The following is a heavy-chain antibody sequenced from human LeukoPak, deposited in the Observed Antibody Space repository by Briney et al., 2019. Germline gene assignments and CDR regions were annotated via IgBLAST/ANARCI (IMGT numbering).Heavy chain of an antibody. CDR3: ARGGGTLQAVAATGFDY. CDR2: INPSGGST. D-gene: IGHD6-19*01. Sequence: ASVKASCKASGYTFTSSYMHWVRQAPGQGLEWMGIINPSGGSTSYAQKFQGRVTMTRDTSTSTVYMELSSLRSEDTAVYYCARGGGTLQAVAATGFDYWGEGTLVTVSS. CDR1: GYTFTSSY. V-gene: IGHV1-46*01. J-gene: IGHJ4*02.